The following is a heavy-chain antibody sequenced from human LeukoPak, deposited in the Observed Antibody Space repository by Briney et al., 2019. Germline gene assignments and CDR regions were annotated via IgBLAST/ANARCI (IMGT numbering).Heavy chain of an antibody. CDR3: ARGVVTDDYYMDV. CDR2: LYTNDNT. J-gene: IGHJ6*03. D-gene: IGHD2-21*02. Sequence: SQTLSLTCSVSGGSISSGRYYWTWIRQPAGRGLEWIGRLYTNDNTNYDPSLESRVSISVDTSKSQFYLQLTSVTAADTAVYFCARGVVTDDYYMDVWGKGITVIVSS. CDR1: GGSISSGRYY. V-gene: IGHV4-61*02.